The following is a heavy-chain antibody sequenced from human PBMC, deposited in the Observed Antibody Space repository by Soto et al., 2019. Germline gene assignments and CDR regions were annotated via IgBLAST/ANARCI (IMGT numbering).Heavy chain of an antibody. D-gene: IGHD3-10*01. V-gene: IGHV1-46*03. Sequence: ASVKVSCKASGYTFTSYYMHWVRQAPGQGLEWMGIINPSGGSTSYAQKFQGRVTMTRDTSTSTVYMELSSLRSEDTAVYYCARAQGSITMVRGVIIEGYYYYYMDVWGKGTTVTVSS. CDR3: ARAQGSITMVRGVIIEGYYYYYMDV. CDR1: GYTFTSYY. J-gene: IGHJ6*03. CDR2: INPSGGST.